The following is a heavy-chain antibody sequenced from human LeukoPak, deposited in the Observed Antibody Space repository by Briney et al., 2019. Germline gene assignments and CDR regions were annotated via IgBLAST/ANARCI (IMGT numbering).Heavy chain of an antibody. V-gene: IGHV3-11*01. Sequence: LSLTCAVYGGSFSGYYWSWIRQAPGKGLEWVSYISSSGSTIYYADSVKGRFTISRDNAKNSLYLQMNSLRAEDTAVYYCAKEGLRYFDWLLMDWFDPWGQGTLVIVSS. D-gene: IGHD3-9*01. CDR1: GGSFSGYY. J-gene: IGHJ5*02. CDR3: AKEGLRYFDWLLMDWFDP. CDR2: ISSSGSTI.